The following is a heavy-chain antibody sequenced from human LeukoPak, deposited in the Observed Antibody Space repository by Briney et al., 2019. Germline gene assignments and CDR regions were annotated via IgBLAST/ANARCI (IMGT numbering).Heavy chain of an antibody. CDR2: INQDGGEK. CDR1: GFNFSSYW. CDR3: ATGRSCTTCYLPDY. V-gene: IGHV3-7*01. Sequence: GGSLRLSCAASGFNFSSYWMSWVRQAPGKGLEWVANINQDGGEKCYVDSVKGRFTISRDNAKNSLYLQMNSLRAEDTAVYHCATGRSCTTCYLPDYWGQGTLVTVSS. J-gene: IGHJ4*02. D-gene: IGHD2-2*01.